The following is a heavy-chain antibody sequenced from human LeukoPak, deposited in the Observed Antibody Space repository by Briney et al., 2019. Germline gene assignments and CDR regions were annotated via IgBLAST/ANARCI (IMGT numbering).Heavy chain of an antibody. V-gene: IGHV4-59*01. CDR2: IYYSGST. CDR1: GGSISSYY. J-gene: IGHJ6*03. Sequence: SETLSLTCTVSGGSISSYYWSWIRQPPGKGLEWIGYIYYSGSTNYNPSLKSRVTISVDTSKNQFSLKLSSVTAADTAVYYCARVPHRPSIAARLDYYYYMDAWGKGTTVTVSS. D-gene: IGHD6-6*01. CDR3: ARVPHRPSIAARLDYYYYMDA.